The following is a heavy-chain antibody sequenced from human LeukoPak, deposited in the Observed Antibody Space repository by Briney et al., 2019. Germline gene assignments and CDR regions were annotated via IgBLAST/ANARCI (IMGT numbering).Heavy chain of an antibody. CDR2: VCGGGDVT. Sequence: GGSLRLSCAASGFTFTNYGVSWVRQAPGKGLEWVSSVCGGGDVTYYARSVRGRFTISRDNSKNTVYLQMNSLTAEDTAIYYCEKSLEESYDILIGFSSFDYWGQGTLATVS. D-gene: IGHD3-9*01. V-gene: IGHV3-23*01. J-gene: IGHJ4*02. CDR1: GFTFTNYG. CDR3: EKSLEESYDILIGFSSFDY.